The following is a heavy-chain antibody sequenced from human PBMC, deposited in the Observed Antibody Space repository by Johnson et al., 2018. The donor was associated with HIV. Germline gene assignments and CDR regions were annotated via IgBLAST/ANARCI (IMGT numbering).Heavy chain of an antibody. J-gene: IGHJ3*02. CDR1: GFTFDDYG. V-gene: IGHV3-20*04. Sequence: VLLVESGGGVVRPGGSLRLSCAASGFTFDDYGMSWVRQAPGKGLEWVSGINWNGGSTGYADSAKGRFTISRDNAKNSLYLQMNSLRAEDTALYYCARGIMITFGGVIPNDAFDIWGQGTMVTVSS. D-gene: IGHD3-16*02. CDR2: INWNGGST. CDR3: ARGIMITFGGVIPNDAFDI.